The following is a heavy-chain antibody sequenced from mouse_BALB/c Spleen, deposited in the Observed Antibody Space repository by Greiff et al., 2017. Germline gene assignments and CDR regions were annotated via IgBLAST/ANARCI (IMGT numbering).Heavy chain of an antibody. CDR3: ASYGYDAWFAY. V-gene: IGHV5-6-5*01. D-gene: IGHD2-2*01. Sequence: VQLKESGGGLVKPGGSLKLSCAASGFTFSSYAMSWVRQTPEKRLEWVASISSGGSTYYPDSVKGRFTISRDNARNILYLQMSSLRSEDTAMYYCASYGYDAWFAYWGQGTLVTVSA. CDR2: ISSGGST. CDR1: GFTFSSYA. J-gene: IGHJ3*01.